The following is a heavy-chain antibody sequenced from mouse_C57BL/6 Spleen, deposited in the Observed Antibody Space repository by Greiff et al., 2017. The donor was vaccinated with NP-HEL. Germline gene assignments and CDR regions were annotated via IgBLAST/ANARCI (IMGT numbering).Heavy chain of an antibody. Sequence: VQLQQPGAELVKPGASVKLSCKASGCTFTSYWMQWVKQRPGQGLEWIGEIDPSDSYTNYNQKFKGKATLTVDTSSSTAYMQLSSLTSEDSAVYYCARRLLDYWGQGTTLTVSS. CDR1: GCTFTSYW. D-gene: IGHD2-2*01. CDR3: ARRLLDY. V-gene: IGHV1-50*01. CDR2: IDPSDSYT. J-gene: IGHJ2*01.